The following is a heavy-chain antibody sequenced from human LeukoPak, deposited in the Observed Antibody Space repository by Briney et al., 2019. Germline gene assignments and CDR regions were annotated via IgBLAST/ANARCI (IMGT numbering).Heavy chain of an antibody. V-gene: IGHV4-59*01. CDR1: GGSISSYY. D-gene: IGHD3-16*01. J-gene: IGHJ4*02. Sequence: SETLSLTCTVSGGSISSYYWSWIRQPPGKGLEWIGYIYYSGSTNYNPSLKSRVTISVDTSKNQFSLKLSSVTAADTAVYYCARVFNWADFDYWGQGTLVTVSS. CDR3: ARVFNWADFDY. CDR2: IYYSGST.